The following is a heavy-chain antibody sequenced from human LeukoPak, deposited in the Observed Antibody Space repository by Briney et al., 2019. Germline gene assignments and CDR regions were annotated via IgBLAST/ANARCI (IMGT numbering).Heavy chain of an antibody. Sequence: GGSLRLSCAASGFTFSDYGMHWVRQTPGKGLECVAFIRYDGNDKYFADSVKGRFTVSRDNSKNTLYLQMNNLRAEDTAVYYCAKLGINYYYMDVWGKGTTVTIS. V-gene: IGHV3-30*02. CDR3: AKLGINYYYMDV. D-gene: IGHD7-27*01. CDR1: GFTFSDYG. J-gene: IGHJ6*03. CDR2: IRYDGNDK.